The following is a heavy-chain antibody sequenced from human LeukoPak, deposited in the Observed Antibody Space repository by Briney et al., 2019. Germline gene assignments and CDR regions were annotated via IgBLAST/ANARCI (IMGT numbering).Heavy chain of an antibody. Sequence: ASVKVSCKASGYTFTAYYLHWVRQAPGQGLEWMGWINPNSGDTNYAQKFQGRVTMTRDTSISTAYMDLSRLTSDDTAMNYCARDSIAAPHCYDYWGQGTLVTVSS. D-gene: IGHD6-13*01. CDR2: INPNSGDT. J-gene: IGHJ4*02. V-gene: IGHV1-2*02. CDR1: GYTFTAYY. CDR3: ARDSIAAPHCYDY.